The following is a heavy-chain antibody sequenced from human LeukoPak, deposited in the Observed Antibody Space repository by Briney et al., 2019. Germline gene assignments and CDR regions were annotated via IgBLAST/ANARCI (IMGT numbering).Heavy chain of an antibody. CDR3: ANWGYDFWSGYYKYYFDY. Sequence: ASVKVSCKASGYTFTGYYMHWVRQAPGQGLEWMGWINPNSGGTNYAQKFQGRVTMTRDTSISTAYMELSRLRSDDTAVYYCANWGYDFWSGYYKYYFDYWGQGTLVTVSS. CDR1: GYTFTGYY. D-gene: IGHD3-3*01. J-gene: IGHJ4*02. V-gene: IGHV1-2*02. CDR2: INPNSGGT.